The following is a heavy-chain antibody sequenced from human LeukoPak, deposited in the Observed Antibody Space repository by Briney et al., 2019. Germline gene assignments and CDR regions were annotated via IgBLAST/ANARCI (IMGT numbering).Heavy chain of an antibody. Sequence: GGSLRLSCAASGFTFSDHYMSWIRQAPGKGLEWVSYIRSSGSTIYYADSVKGRFTISRDNAKNSLYLQMNSLRAEDTAVYYCARDYYDSSGIGVYYYYGMDVWGQGTTVTVSS. CDR3: ARDYYDSSGIGVYYYYGMDV. D-gene: IGHD3-22*01. J-gene: IGHJ6*02. CDR1: GFTFSDHY. CDR2: IRSSGSTI. V-gene: IGHV3-11*01.